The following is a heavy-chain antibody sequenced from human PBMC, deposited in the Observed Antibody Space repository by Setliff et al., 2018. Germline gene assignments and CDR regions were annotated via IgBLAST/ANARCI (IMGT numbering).Heavy chain of an antibody. CDR1: GGSISSSNW. J-gene: IGHJ4*02. Sequence: SETLSLTCAVSGGSISSSNWWSWVRQPPGTGLEWIGEIYHSGSTNYNPSLTSRVTIAVDKSKNQFSLKPSSVTAADTAVYYCAREGLTIFGVVIRRNYFDYWGQGTLVTVSS. D-gene: IGHD3-3*01. CDR3: AREGLTIFGVVIRRNYFDY. V-gene: IGHV4-4*02. CDR2: IYHSGST.